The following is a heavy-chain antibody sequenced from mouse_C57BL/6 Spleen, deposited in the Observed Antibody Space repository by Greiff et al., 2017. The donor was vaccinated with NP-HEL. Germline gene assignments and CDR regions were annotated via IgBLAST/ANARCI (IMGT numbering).Heavy chain of an antibody. CDR2: IYPGSGSP. CDR1: GYTFTSYW. Sequence: QVQLQQSGAELVKPGASVKMSCKASGYTFTSYWITWVKQRPGQGLEWIGDIYPGSGSPNYNEKFKSKATLTVDTSSSTAYMQLSSLTSEDSAVYYCARARITTVVAPDYWGQGTTLTVSS. V-gene: IGHV1-55*01. CDR3: ARARITTVVAPDY. D-gene: IGHD1-1*01. J-gene: IGHJ2*01.